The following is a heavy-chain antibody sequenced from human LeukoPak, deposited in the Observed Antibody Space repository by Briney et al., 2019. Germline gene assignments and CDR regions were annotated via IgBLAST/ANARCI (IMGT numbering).Heavy chain of an antibody. CDR2: ERSGGSK. J-gene: IGHJ4*02. V-gene: IGHV3-30*02. Sequence: GGSLRLSCAASGFTFSNFGMHWIRQAPGKGLEWVAVERSGGSKHYADSVKGRFTISRDNSKNKLWLGMNHLRTDDTAVYYCAKDRGDYGNDCWGQGVLVTVST. CDR3: AKDRGDYGNDC. D-gene: IGHD4-17*01. CDR1: GFTFSNFG.